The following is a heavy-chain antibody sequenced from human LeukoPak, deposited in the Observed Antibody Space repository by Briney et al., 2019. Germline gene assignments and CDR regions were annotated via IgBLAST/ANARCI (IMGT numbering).Heavy chain of an antibody. CDR3: ARRYKWNYDNHYFDS. CDR1: GYSYTSYW. CDR2: IYPGDSNS. Sequence: GESLKISCKGSGYSYTSYWIGWVRQMPGKGLEWMGIIYPGDSNSRYSPSFQGQVTISVDKSIYTAYLEWSSLKASDTAMYYCARRYKWNYDNHYFDSWGQGTLVTVSS. D-gene: IGHD1-7*01. V-gene: IGHV5-51*01. J-gene: IGHJ4*02.